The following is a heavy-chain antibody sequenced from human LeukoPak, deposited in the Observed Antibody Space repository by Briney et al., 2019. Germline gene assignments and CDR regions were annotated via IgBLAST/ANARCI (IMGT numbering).Heavy chain of an antibody. J-gene: IGHJ4*02. V-gene: IGHV1-24*01. CDR2: FDPEDGQS. D-gene: IGHD1-26*01. Sequence: ASVKVSCKVSGVSLSETSIHWVRQAPGQWLEWMGGFDPEDGQSIFAQKFQGRFSMPEDTSTHTAYMQLRSLRLEDTAVYYCATADKWEPLDYWGQGTLVTVSS. CDR1: GVSLSETS. CDR3: ATADKWEPLDY.